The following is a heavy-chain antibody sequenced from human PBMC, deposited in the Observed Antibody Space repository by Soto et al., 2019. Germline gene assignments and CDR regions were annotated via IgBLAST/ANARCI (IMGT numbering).Heavy chain of an antibody. J-gene: IGHJ3*02. D-gene: IGHD4-17*01. Sequence: ASVKVSCKASGYTFTNHYIHWVRQAPGQGLEWVGMINPNSRSTTYAQKFQGRVTMTRDTSASTLYMDLKSLRSEDTAVYYCARASTVTTSYQVGALDIWGQGTMVTVSS. CDR2: INPNSRST. V-gene: IGHV1-46*01. CDR3: ARASTVTTSYQVGALDI. CDR1: GYTFTNHY.